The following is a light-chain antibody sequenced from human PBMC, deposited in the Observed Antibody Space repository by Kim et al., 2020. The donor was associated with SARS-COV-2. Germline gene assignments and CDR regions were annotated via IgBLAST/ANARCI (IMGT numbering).Light chain of an antibody. Sequence: SASVGDRVTITCRARQDISSWLGWYQPKPGKAPKVLIYEASNLQSGVPSRFSGSGSGTDFTLTINSLQPEDFATYYCQQTHSFPLTFGGGTKLEI. CDR1: QDISSW. V-gene: IGKV1D-12*01. J-gene: IGKJ4*01. CDR2: EAS. CDR3: QQTHSFPLT.